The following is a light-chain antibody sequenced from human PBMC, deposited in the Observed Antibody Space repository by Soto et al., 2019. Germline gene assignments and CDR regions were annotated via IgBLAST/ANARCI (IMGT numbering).Light chain of an antibody. CDR3: SSYTSSSNYV. CDR1: SSDVGGYNC. Sequence: QSVLSHPASVSWSPGHSITISCTGTSSDVGGYNCVSWYQQHPGKAPKLMIYEVSNRPSGVSNRFSGSKSGNTASLTISGLQAEEEADHYCSSYTSSSNYVFGTGTKVTVL. J-gene: IGLJ1*01. V-gene: IGLV2-14*01. CDR2: EVS.